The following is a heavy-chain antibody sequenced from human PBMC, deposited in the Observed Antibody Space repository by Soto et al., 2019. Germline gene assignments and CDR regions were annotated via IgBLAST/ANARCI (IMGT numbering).Heavy chain of an antibody. V-gene: IGHV1-69*01. CDR3: ARDKIVVVPAAINAKTYWYFDL. CDR2: IIPIFGTA. D-gene: IGHD2-2*02. J-gene: IGHJ2*01. CDR1: GGTFSSYA. Sequence: QVQLVQSGAEVKKPGSSVKVSCTASGGTFSSYAISWVRQAPGQGLEWMGGIIPIFGTANYAQKFQGRVTITADESTSTAYMELSSLRSEDTAVYYCARDKIVVVPAAINAKTYWYFDLWGRGTLVTVSS.